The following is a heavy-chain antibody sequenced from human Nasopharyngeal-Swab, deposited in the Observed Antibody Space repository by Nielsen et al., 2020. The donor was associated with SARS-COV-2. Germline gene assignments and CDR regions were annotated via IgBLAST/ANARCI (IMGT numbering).Heavy chain of an antibody. CDR2: ISWNCDDI. V-gene: IGHV3-9*01. Sequence: SLKIFCTASGFIFDDYAIHRVRQAPGRGLEWVSSISWNCDDIDYGDSVKGRFTMSRENARNSLYVQMNSLRPEDTALYYCVKGVWGTHRSDAFNIWGQGTMVSVSS. CDR1: GFIFDDYA. CDR3: VKGVWGTHRSDAFNI. J-gene: IGHJ3*02. D-gene: IGHD3-16*02.